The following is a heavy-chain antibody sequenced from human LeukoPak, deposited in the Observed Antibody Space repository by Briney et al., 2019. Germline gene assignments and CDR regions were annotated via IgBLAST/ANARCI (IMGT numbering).Heavy chain of an antibody. CDR1: GGSFSGYY. CDR2: INHSGST. D-gene: IGHD4-17*01. V-gene: IGHV4-34*01. J-gene: IGHJ4*02. Sequence: SETLSLTCAVYGGSFSGYYWSWIRQPPGKGLEWIGEINHSGSTNYNPSLKSRVTISVDTSKNQFSLKLSSVTAADTAVYYCARERDYGDYGPFDYWGQGTLVTVSS. CDR3: ARERDYGDYGPFDY.